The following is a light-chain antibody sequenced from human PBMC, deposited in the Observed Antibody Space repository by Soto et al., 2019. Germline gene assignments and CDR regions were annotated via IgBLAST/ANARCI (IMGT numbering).Light chain of an antibody. CDR3: GTWERRLSAVV. CDR2: DNN. V-gene: IGLV1-51*01. J-gene: IGLJ2*01. CDR1: SSNIGNNY. Sequence: QSVLTQPPSVSAAPGQKVTISCSGSSSNIGNNYVSWYQQLPGTAPKPLIYDNNKQPSGIPDRFSGSKSGTSATLGITGLEVGDEAKCYCGTWERRLSAVVFGGGTKHTAL.